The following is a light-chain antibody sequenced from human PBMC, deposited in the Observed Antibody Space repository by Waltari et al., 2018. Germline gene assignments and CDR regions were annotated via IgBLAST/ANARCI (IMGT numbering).Light chain of an antibody. CDR3: QYHSSSRVET. V-gene: IGKV3-20*01. J-gene: IGKJ1*01. CDR2: GAS. CDR1: QSLNSNY. Sequence: IVLTQSPGTLSLSPGERATLSCRASQSLNSNYFTWDQQKPGQPPRLFIYGASSRATAVADRFSGSGAGTEFTLTISRLEPEDFAVYYCQYHSSSRVETFGQGTKVE.